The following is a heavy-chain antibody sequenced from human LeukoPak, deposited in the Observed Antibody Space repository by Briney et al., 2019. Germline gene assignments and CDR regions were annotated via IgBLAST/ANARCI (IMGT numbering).Heavy chain of an antibody. Sequence: PSETLSLTCAVYGGSFSGYYWSWIRQPPGKGLEWIGEINHSGSTNYNPSLKSRVTISVDTSKNQFSLKLSSVTAADTAVYYCARVGFWSGYISRPHYYMDVWGKGTTVTVSS. D-gene: IGHD3-3*01. J-gene: IGHJ6*03. CDR1: GGSFSGYY. CDR3: ARVGFWSGYISRPHYYMDV. V-gene: IGHV4-34*01. CDR2: INHSGST.